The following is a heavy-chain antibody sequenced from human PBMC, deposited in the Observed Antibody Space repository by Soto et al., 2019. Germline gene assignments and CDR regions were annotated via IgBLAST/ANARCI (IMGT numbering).Heavy chain of an antibody. V-gene: IGHV4-59*11. Sequence: SETLSLTCTVSSGSTSSHYWTWIRQPPGKRLEWIAYISDTRGSSYNPSLKSRGTISLDRSKNQFSLKLTSVTAADTAIYYCANQNYGDSDYWGQGTLVTVSS. CDR2: ISDTRGS. CDR1: SGSTSSHY. CDR3: ANQNYGDSDY. J-gene: IGHJ4*02. D-gene: IGHD4-17*01.